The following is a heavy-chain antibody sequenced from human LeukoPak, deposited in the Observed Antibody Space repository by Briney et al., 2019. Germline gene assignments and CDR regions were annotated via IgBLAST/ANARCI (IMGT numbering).Heavy chain of an antibody. V-gene: IGHV1-8*01. Sequence: ASVKVSCKASGYTFTSYDINWVRQATGQGLEWMGWMNPNSGNTGYAQKFQGRVTMTRNTSISTAYMELSSLRSEDTAVYYCARGNYDFWSGFPDPWANWFDPWGQGTLVTVSS. J-gene: IGHJ5*02. CDR2: MNPNSGNT. D-gene: IGHD3-3*01. CDR1: GYTFTSYD. CDR3: ARGNYDFWSGFPDPWANWFDP.